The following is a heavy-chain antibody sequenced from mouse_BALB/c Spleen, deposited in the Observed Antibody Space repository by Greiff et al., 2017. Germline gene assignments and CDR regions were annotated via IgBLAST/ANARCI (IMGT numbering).Heavy chain of an antibody. CDR2: IYPGGGYT. V-gene: IGHV1-63*02. Sequence: VQLVESGAELVRPGTSVKMSCKAAGYTFTNYWIGWVKQRPGHGLEWIGDIYPGGGYTSYNQKFKGKATLTVDESSSTAYMQLSSLTSEDSAVYYCARSGGNYVGDYWGQGTSVTVSS. CDR3: ARSGGNYVGDY. J-gene: IGHJ4*01. D-gene: IGHD2-1*01. CDR1: GYTFTNYW.